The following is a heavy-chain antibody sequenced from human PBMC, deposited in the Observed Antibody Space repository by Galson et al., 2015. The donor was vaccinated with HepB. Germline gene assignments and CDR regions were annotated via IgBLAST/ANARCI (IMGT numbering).Heavy chain of an antibody. CDR3: ARDSDMDV. CDR1: GFMFTGYY. CDR2: ISPDGGAT. V-gene: IGHV1-2*06. Sequence: SVKVSCKASGFMFTGYYLHWVRQVPGQRLEWMGRISPDGGATDYAQRFQDRVTLTSDTSINTAYMELRSLRPDDTAVYFCARDSDMDVWGTGTTVIVSS. J-gene: IGHJ6*03.